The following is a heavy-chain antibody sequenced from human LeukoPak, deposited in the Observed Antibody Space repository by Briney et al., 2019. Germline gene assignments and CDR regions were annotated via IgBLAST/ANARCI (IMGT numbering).Heavy chain of an antibody. Sequence: ASVQVSCKASGYTFTVNYMHWVRQAPGQGLQWMGWINPNNGATNYGQNFQGRVTMTRDTSISTAYMEVSRLRSDDTAVYYCARGFGSSWFDSWGQGAPVTVSS. V-gene: IGHV1-2*02. CDR1: GYTFTVNY. CDR3: ARGFGSSWFDS. J-gene: IGHJ5*01. D-gene: IGHD6-13*01. CDR2: INPNNGAT.